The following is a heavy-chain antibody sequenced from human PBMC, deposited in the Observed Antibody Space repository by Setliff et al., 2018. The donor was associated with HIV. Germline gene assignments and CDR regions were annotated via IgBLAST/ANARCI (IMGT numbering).Heavy chain of an antibody. J-gene: IGHJ4*02. V-gene: IGHV4-61*02. CDR3: ARVARGGHSSRWYYFDY. CDR2: IYTSGGT. CDR1: GGSISSGSYY. D-gene: IGHD6-13*01. Sequence: PSETLSLTCTVSGGSISSGSYYWSWIRQPAGKGLEWIGRIYTSGGTKYNPSLKSRVTISVDTSKNQFSLKVSPVTAADTAVYYCARVARGGHSSRWYYFDYWGQGTLVTVPQ.